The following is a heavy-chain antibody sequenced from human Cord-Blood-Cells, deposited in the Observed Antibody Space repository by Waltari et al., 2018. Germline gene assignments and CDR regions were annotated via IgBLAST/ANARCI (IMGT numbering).Heavy chain of an antibody. J-gene: IGHJ5*02. V-gene: IGHV1-69*01. Sequence: QVQLVQSGAEVKKPGSSVKVSCTASGGTFSSYAISWVRQAPGQGLEWMGGIIPIFGTANYAQKFQGRVTITADESTSTAYMELSSLRSEDTAVYYCARVVYCSGGSCSEANWFDPWGQGTLVTVSS. D-gene: IGHD2-15*01. CDR3: ARVVYCSGGSCSEANWFDP. CDR2: IIPIFGTA. CDR1: GGTFSSYA.